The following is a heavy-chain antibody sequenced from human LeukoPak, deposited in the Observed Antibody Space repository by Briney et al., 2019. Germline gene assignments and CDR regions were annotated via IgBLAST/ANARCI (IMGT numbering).Heavy chain of an antibody. Sequence: TGGSLRLSCAASGFTFSSYAMSWVRQAPGKGLEWVSIISGSGGSTYYADSVKGRFTISRDNAKNSLYLQMNSLRAEDTAVYYCAKAREGLRMAAADYWGQGALVTVSS. V-gene: IGHV3-23*01. CDR2: ISGSGGST. J-gene: IGHJ4*02. D-gene: IGHD6-13*01. CDR1: GFTFSSYA. CDR3: AKAREGLRMAAADY.